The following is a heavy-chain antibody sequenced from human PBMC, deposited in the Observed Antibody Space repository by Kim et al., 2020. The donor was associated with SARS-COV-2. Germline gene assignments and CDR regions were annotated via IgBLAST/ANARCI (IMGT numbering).Heavy chain of an antibody. J-gene: IGHJ5*02. Sequence: SVKVSCKASGGTFSSYAISWVRQAPGQGLEWMGRIIPILGIANYAQKFQGRVTITADKSTSTAYMELSSLRSDDTAVYYCAKLCSSTSCPGFDPLDQGT. V-gene: IGHV1-69*04. D-gene: IGHD2-2*01. CDR3: AKLCSSTSCPGFDP. CDR2: IIPILGIA. CDR1: GGTFSSYA.